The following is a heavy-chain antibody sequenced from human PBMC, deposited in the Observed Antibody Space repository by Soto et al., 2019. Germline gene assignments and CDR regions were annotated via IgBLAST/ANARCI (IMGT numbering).Heavy chain of an antibody. Sequence: GVLRLSCEASGFTFRSSAMGWVRQAPGKGLEWVSGISCCEGTTSYAESVRGRFIISRDDSKNTLYLQMNSLRGEDTALYYCAKADGQQWLLPHLESWGQGDLVTVSS. V-gene: IGHV3-23*01. CDR1: GFTFRSSA. CDR3: AKADGQQWLLPHLES. D-gene: IGHD6-19*01. CDR2: ISCCEGTT. J-gene: IGHJ5*01.